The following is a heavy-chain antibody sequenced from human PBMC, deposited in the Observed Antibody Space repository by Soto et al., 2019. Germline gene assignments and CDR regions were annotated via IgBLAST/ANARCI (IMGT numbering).Heavy chain of an antibody. CDR1: GGSISSGGYY. V-gene: IGHV4-31*03. J-gene: IGHJ4*02. D-gene: IGHD3-10*01. Sequence: QVQLQESGPGLVKPSQTLSLTCTVSGGSISSGGYYWSWIRQHPGKGLEWIVYIDYSGSTYYNPSLKSRVTISVDTSKNKVSLKLSSVTAADTAVYYCARYGSGRGSSLDYWGQGTLVTVSS. CDR3: ARYGSGRGSSLDY. CDR2: IDYSGST.